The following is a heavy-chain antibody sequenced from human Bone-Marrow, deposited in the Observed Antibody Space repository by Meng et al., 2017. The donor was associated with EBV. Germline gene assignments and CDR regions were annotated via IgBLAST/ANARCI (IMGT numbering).Heavy chain of an antibody. CDR2: ISGSGGST. D-gene: IGHD1-26*01. CDR3: AKALVGAIAFDY. Sequence: VQPLESGGGFVPPGGSLGLSCAASGFTFSSYAMSWVRQAPGKGLEWVSAISGSGGSTYYADSVKGRFTISRDNSKNTLYLQMNSLRAEDTAVYYCAKALVGAIAFDYWGQGTLVTVSS. J-gene: IGHJ4*02. V-gene: IGHV3-23*01. CDR1: GFTFSSYA.